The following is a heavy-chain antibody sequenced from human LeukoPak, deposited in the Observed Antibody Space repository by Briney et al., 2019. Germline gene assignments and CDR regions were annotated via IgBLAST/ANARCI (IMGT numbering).Heavy chain of an antibody. Sequence: SETLSLTCTVSGGSISSSSYYWGWIRQPPGKGLEWIGSIYYSGSTYYNPSLKSRVTISVDTSKNQFSLKLSSVTAADTAVYYCARHEGIYVWGSYRYRAFDYWGQGTLVTVSS. J-gene: IGHJ4*02. CDR3: ARHEGIYVWGSYRYRAFDY. CDR2: IYYSGST. V-gene: IGHV4-39*01. D-gene: IGHD3-16*02. CDR1: GGSISSSSYY.